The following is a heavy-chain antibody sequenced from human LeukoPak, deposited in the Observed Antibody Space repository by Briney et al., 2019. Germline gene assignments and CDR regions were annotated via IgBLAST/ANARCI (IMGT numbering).Heavy chain of an antibody. D-gene: IGHD2-15*01. CDR1: GGTFSSYA. CDR2: IIPILGIA. CDR3: AREGSRVGPDY. Sequence: ASVKVSCKASGGTFSSYAISWVRQAPGQGLEWMGRIIPILGIANYAQKFQGRVTITEDKSTSTDYMELSSLRSDDTAGYYCAREGSRVGPDYWGQGTLVTVSS. V-gene: IGHV1-69*04. J-gene: IGHJ4*02.